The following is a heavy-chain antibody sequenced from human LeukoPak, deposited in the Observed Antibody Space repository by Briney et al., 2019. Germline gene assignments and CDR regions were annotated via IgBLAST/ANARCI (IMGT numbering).Heavy chain of an antibody. Sequence: ASVKVSCKASGYTFTGYYMHWVRQAPGQGLEWMGWINPNSGGTNYAQKFQGRVTTTRDTSISTAYMELRSLTSDDTAVYYCARAGAVVDNWFDPWGQGTLVTVSS. J-gene: IGHJ5*02. CDR2: INPNSGGT. D-gene: IGHD2-15*01. CDR1: GYTFTGYY. V-gene: IGHV1-2*02. CDR3: ARAGAVVDNWFDP.